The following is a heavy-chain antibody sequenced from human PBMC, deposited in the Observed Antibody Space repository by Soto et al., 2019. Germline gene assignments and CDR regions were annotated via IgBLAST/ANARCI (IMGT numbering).Heavy chain of an antibody. J-gene: IGHJ4*01. CDR3: ASARGYTPLLYGVNF. CDR1: GFTFNSYA. Sequence: QVQLVESGGGVVQPGRSLRLSCAASGFTFNSYAMHWVRQAPGKGLEWVAVISYDVDNIYYADSVKGRFTISRDNSKSWLYREMSRLRSEDAHMYFWASARGYTPLLYGVNF. CDR2: ISYDVDNI. V-gene: IGHV3-30-3*01. D-gene: IGHD5-18*01.